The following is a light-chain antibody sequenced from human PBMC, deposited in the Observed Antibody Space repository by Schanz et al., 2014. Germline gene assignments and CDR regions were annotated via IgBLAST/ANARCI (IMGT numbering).Light chain of an antibody. CDR1: QSIGTY. Sequence: IQMTQSPSSLSASVGDRITITCRASQSIGTYLNWYQLKPGKAPNLLIYAASILQNGVPSRFSGSGSGTEFTLTISRLQPDDFATYYCQQYNSYSSYTFGQGTKLEIK. J-gene: IGKJ2*01. CDR2: AAS. CDR3: QQYNSYSSYT. V-gene: IGKV1-39*01.